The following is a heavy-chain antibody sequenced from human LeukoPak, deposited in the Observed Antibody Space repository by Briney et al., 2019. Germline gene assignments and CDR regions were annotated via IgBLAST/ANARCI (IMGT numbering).Heavy chain of an antibody. CDR1: GFTFSSSS. CDR3: ARGAVFQGNYDY. D-gene: IGHD3-10*01. Sequence: GGSLRLSCAAAGFTFSSSSMNWFRQTPGKGLEWVSSISGESKYIDYADSVTGRFTISRDNAKNSLYLQMSTLRAEDTAVYYCARGAVFQGNYDYWGQGTQVTVSS. V-gene: IGHV3-21*01. J-gene: IGHJ4*02. CDR2: ISGESKYI.